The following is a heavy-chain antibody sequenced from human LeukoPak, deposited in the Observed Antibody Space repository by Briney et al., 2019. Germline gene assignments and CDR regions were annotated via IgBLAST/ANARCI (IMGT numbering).Heavy chain of an antibody. J-gene: IGHJ4*02. Sequence: GGSLRLSCAASGFIVSSNYMNWVRQAPGKGLEWVSVIYSGGSTYYADSVKGRFTISRHNSKNTLYLQMNSLRADDTAVYYCARDSSGLSFDYWGQGTLVTISS. D-gene: IGHD6-19*01. V-gene: IGHV3-53*04. CDR1: GFIVSSNY. CDR2: IYSGGST. CDR3: ARDSSGLSFDY.